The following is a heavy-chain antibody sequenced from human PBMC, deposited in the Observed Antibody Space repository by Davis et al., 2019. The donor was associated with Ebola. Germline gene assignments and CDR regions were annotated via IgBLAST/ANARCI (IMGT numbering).Heavy chain of an antibody. J-gene: IGHJ4*02. CDR1: GFTFSSDW. Sequence: PGGSLRLSCAASGFTFSSDWMHWVRQAPGKGLVWVSRINSDGSSTSYADSVKGRFTISRDNAKNTLYLQMISLRAEDTAVYYCARRDFWGGYDYWGQGTLVTVSS. CDR3: ARRDFWGGYDY. D-gene: IGHD3-3*01. CDR2: INSDGSST. V-gene: IGHV3-74*01.